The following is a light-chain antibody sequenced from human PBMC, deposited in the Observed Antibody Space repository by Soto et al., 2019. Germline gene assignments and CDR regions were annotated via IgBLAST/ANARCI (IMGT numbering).Light chain of an antibody. CDR1: QSVSTY. J-gene: IGKJ1*01. V-gene: IGKV3-11*01. CDR3: QQRSNWPWT. CDR2: DAS. Sequence: EIVLTQSPATQSLSPGERATLSCRASQSVSTYLAWYQQKPGQAPRLLIYDASNSATGIPARFSGSGSGTDFTLTISSLGPEDFAVYYCQQRSNWPWTFGQGTKVDIK.